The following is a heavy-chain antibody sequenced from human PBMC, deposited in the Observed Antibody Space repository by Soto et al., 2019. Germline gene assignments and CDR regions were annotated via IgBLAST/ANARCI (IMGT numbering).Heavy chain of an antibody. CDR3: ARDGVPAADYHYYGMDG. Sequence: SETLSLTCTVSDDSISSGGYYWSWIRQHPGKGLEWIGYIYYSGSTYYNPSLKSRVTISVDTSKNQFSLKLSSVTAADTAVYYCARDGVPAADYHYYGMDGWGQGTTVTVSS. J-gene: IGHJ6*02. CDR1: DDSISSGGYY. CDR2: IYYSGST. V-gene: IGHV4-31*03. D-gene: IGHD2-2*01.